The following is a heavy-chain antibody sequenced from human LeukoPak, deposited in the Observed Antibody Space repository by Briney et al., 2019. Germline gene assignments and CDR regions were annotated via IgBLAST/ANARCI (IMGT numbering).Heavy chain of an antibody. CDR1: GGTFSSYA. CDR3: ARVGAARFLDYNWFDP. D-gene: IGHD6-6*01. V-gene: IGHV1-69*05. CDR2: IIPIFGTA. Sequence: SVKVSCKASGGTFSSYAISWVRQAPGQGLEWVGGIIPIFGTANYAQKFQGRVTITTDESTSTAYMELSSLRSEDTAVYYCARVGAARFLDYNWFDPWGQGTLVTVSS. J-gene: IGHJ5*02.